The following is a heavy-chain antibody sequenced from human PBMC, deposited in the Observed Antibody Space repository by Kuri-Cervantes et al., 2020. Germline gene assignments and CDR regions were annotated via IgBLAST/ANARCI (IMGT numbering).Heavy chain of an antibody. Sequence: ASVKVSCKASGYTFTGYYMHWVRQAPGQGLEWMGWINPNSGGTNYAQKFQGWVTMTRDTSISTAYMELSRLRSDDTAVYYCARHTFNGAGDWFDPWGQGTLVTVSS. CDR1: GYTFTGYY. J-gene: IGHJ5*02. D-gene: IGHD1-26*01. CDR2: INPNSGGT. CDR3: ARHTFNGAGDWFDP. V-gene: IGHV1-2*04.